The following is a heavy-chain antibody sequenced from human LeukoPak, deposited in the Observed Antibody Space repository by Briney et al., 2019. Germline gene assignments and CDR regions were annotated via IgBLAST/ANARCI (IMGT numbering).Heavy chain of an antibody. CDR2: ISGSGGST. V-gene: IGHV3-23*01. J-gene: IGHJ5*02. D-gene: IGHD2-8*01. CDR3: ATNRKGLLT. Sequence: GGSLRLSCAASGFTFSSYAMSWVRQAPGKGLEWVSAISGSGGSTYYADFVKGRFTISRDNSKNTLYLQMNSLRAQDTAVYYCATNRKGLLTWGQGTLVTVSS. CDR1: GFTFSSYA.